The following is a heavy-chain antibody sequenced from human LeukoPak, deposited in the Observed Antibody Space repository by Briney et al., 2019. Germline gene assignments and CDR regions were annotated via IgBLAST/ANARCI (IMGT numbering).Heavy chain of an antibody. Sequence: GGSLRLSCVASGLTFSKHWMSWVRQAPGKGLEWVANINQGASEKNYVDSVKGRFTISRDNTKNSLFLQMNNLRAEDTAVYHCATYDYGDYAFLIWGQGAMVTVSS. CDR2: INQGASEK. CDR1: GLTFSKHW. D-gene: IGHD4-17*01. CDR3: ATYDYGDYAFLI. V-gene: IGHV3-7*01. J-gene: IGHJ3*02.